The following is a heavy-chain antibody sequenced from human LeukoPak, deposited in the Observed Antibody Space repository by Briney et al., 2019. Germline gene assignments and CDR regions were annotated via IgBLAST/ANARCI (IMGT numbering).Heavy chain of an antibody. CDR2: IYYGGST. D-gene: IGHD2-2*02. CDR3: ARLDCSSTNCYTLGDAFDI. Sequence: SETLSLTCTVSGGSISSSNYYWGWICQPPGKGLEWIGSTIYYGGSTYYNPSLKSRVTISVDSSKNQFSLKLNSVTAADTAVYYCARLDCSSTNCYTLGDAFDIWGQGTMVTVPS. J-gene: IGHJ3*02. CDR1: GGSISSSNYY. V-gene: IGHV4-39*01.